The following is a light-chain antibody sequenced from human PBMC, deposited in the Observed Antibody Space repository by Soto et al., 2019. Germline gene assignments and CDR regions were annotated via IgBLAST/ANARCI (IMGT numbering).Light chain of an antibody. CDR2: EVS. J-gene: IGLJ1*01. Sequence: QSALTQPASVSGSPGQSITISCTGTSSDIGGYKHVSWYQQHPGKAPKLMIYEVSNRPSGVSNRFSGSKSGNTASLTISRLQAEDEADYYCSSYTTSSTQVFGTGTKVTVL. CDR1: SSDIGGYKH. CDR3: SSYTTSSTQV. V-gene: IGLV2-14*01.